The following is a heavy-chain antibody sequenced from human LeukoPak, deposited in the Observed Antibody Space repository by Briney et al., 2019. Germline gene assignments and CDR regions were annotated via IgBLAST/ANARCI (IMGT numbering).Heavy chain of an antibody. V-gene: IGHV3-7*01. CDR2: IKQDGSEK. Sequence: VQPGGSLRLSCAASGFTFSSYWMSWVRQAPETGLEWVANIKQDGSEKYYVDSVKGRFTISRDNAKNSLYLQMNSLRAEDTAVYYSARDFWVPFDYWGQGTLVTVSS. D-gene: IGHD2-2*01. J-gene: IGHJ4*02. CDR3: ARDFWVPFDY. CDR1: GFTFSSYW.